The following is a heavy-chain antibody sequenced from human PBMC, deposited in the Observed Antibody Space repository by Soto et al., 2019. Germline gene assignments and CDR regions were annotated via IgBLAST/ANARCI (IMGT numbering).Heavy chain of an antibody. J-gene: IGHJ5*02. CDR1: GFTFSSYG. V-gene: IGHV3-30*18. Sequence: VQLVESGGGLVQPGGSLRLSCAASGFTFSSYGMHWVRQAPGKGLEWVAVISYDGSNKYYADSVKGRFTISRDNSKNTLYLQMNSLRAEDTAVYYCAKDAYYDFWSGYYPDLNWFDPWGQGTLVTVSS. D-gene: IGHD3-3*01. CDR3: AKDAYYDFWSGYYPDLNWFDP. CDR2: ISYDGSNK.